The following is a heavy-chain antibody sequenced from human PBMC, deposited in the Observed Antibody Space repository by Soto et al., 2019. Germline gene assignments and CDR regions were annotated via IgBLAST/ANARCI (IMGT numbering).Heavy chain of an antibody. D-gene: IGHD3-16*01. Sequence: QLQLQESGPGLVKPSETLSLTCSVSGGSIDSSNFYWAWVRQPPGEGLEWIGSTYYRANTYYNSSLKSRVTISVDTSKNRFALRLNSVTAADTAVYYCERHGACAPLDDWGQGTLVTVSS. CDR1: GGSIDSSNFY. J-gene: IGHJ4*02. CDR3: ERHGACAPLDD. CDR2: TYYRANT. V-gene: IGHV4-39*01.